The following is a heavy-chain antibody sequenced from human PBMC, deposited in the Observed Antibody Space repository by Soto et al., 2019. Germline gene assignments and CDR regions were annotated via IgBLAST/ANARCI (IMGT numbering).Heavy chain of an antibody. D-gene: IGHD5-12*01. J-gene: IGHJ4*02. CDR2: IYYSGST. CDR1: GGSISSGGYY. CDR3: AREGRWLQPGPN. V-gene: IGHV4-31*03. Sequence: TSETLSLTCTVSGGSISSGGYYWSWIRQHPGKGLEWIGYIYYSGSTYYNPSLKSRVTISVDTSKNQFSLKLSSVTAADTAVYYCAREGRWLQPGPNWGQGTLVTVSS.